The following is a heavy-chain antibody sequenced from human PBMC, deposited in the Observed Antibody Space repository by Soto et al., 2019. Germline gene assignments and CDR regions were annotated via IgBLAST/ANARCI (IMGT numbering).Heavy chain of an antibody. D-gene: IGHD5-18*01. Sequence: QVQLVQSGAEVKKPGSSVKVSCKASGGTFSSYAISWVRQAPGQGLEWMGGIIPIFGTADYAQKFQGRVTITADESTSKAYMELSSLRSEDTAVYYCASHGYSYAYLFDYWGQGTLVTVSS. CDR3: ASHGYSYAYLFDY. CDR2: IIPIFGTA. J-gene: IGHJ4*02. V-gene: IGHV1-69*12. CDR1: GGTFSSYA.